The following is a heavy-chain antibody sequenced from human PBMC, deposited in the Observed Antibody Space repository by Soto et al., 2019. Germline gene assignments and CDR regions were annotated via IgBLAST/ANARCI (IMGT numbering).Heavy chain of an antibody. CDR1: GGSISSSSYY. D-gene: IGHD2-15*01. CDR2: IYYSGST. V-gene: IGHV4-39*01. Sequence: SETLSLTCTVSGGSISSSSYYWGWIRQPPGKGLEWIGSIYYSGSTYYNPSLKSRVTISVDTSKNQFSLKLSSVTAADTAVYYCARRNCSGGSCYEVSFDYRAQRTLVTVSS. J-gene: IGHJ4*02. CDR3: ARRNCSGGSCYEVSFDY.